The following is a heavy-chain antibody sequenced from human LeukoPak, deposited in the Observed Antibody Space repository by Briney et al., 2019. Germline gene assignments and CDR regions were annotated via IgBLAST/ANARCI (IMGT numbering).Heavy chain of an antibody. CDR3: ANGATIFGVVIRVDS. CDR1: GFTFSNYA. Sequence: PGGSLRLSCAASGFTFSNYAMNWVRQAPGKGLEWVSSISGSGGIAYYADSVRGRFTISRDNSKNTLYLQMKSLRAEDTAVYYCANGATIFGVVIRVDSWGQGTLVTVSS. CDR2: ISGSGGIA. J-gene: IGHJ4*02. V-gene: IGHV3-23*01. D-gene: IGHD3-3*01.